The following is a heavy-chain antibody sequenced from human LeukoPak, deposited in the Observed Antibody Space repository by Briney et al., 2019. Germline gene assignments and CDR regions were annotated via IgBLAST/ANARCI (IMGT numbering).Heavy chain of an antibody. CDR2: FFHTGNT. D-gene: IGHD4-17*01. J-gene: IGHJ3*02. Sequence: SETLSLTCAVSGGSVSSAGYSWSWIRQPPGRGLECIGYFFHTGNTYYNPSLESRVTISLDRSRNQFSLKLSSVTAPDTPLYYCAKFTLTTSGYTFDIWGQGTMVTVSS. V-gene: IGHV4-30-2*01. CDR3: AKFTLTTSGYTFDI. CDR1: GGSVSSAGYS.